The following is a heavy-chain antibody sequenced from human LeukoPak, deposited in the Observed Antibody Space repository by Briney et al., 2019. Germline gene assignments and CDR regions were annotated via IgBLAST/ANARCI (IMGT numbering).Heavy chain of an antibody. CDR3: AKQGRNDFVDS. D-gene: IGHD3-3*01. CDR2: SSGDGGNT. Sequence: GGSLRLSCAASGFSLRSFAMSWVRQAPGKGLKWVSASSGDGGNTDYANSVKGRFTISRDNSKNTIYLQMNSLRADDTAVYYCAKQGRNDFVDSWGQGTLVTVSS. J-gene: IGHJ4*02. CDR1: GFSLRSFA. V-gene: IGHV3-23*01.